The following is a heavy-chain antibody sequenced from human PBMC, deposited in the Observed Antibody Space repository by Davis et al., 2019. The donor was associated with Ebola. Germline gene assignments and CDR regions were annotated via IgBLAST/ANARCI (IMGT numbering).Heavy chain of an antibody. J-gene: IGHJ6*02. CDR1: GFTFSGYW. V-gene: IGHV3-64D*08. CDR2: ISSNGGST. Sequence: GESLKISCAASGFTFSGYWMHWVRQAPGKGLEYVSAISSNGGSTYYADSVKGRFTISRDNSKNTLYLQMSSLRAEDTAVYYCVNLKAGDDYSSPLGMDVWGQGTTVTVSS. D-gene: IGHD4-11*01. CDR3: VNLKAGDDYSSPLGMDV.